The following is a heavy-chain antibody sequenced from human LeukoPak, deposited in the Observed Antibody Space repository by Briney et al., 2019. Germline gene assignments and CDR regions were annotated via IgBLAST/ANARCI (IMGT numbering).Heavy chain of an antibody. V-gene: IGHV4-59*12. CDR1: GGSISSYY. Sequence: ASETLSLTCTVSGGSISSYYWSWIRQPPGKGLEWIGYIYYSGSTNYNPSLKSRVTISVDTSKNQFSLKLSSVTAADTAVYYCARDRGVKSVDYWGQGTLVTVSS. CDR3: ARDRGVKSVDY. D-gene: IGHD3-10*01. J-gene: IGHJ4*02. CDR2: IYYSGST.